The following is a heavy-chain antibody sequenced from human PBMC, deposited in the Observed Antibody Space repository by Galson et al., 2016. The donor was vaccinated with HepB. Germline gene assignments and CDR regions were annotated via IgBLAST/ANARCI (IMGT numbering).Heavy chain of an antibody. J-gene: IGHJ4*02. Sequence: SLRLSCAASGFTFSDYCMSWVRQAPGKGLEWVSYISSSSSYTNYADSVKGRFTISRDNAKNSLYLQMNSLRAEDTAVYYCARTPWNYYDRSQTLDYWGQGTLVTVSS. V-gene: IGHV3-11*06. D-gene: IGHD3-22*01. CDR3: ARTPWNYYDRSQTLDY. CDR1: GFTFSDYC. CDR2: ISSSSSYT.